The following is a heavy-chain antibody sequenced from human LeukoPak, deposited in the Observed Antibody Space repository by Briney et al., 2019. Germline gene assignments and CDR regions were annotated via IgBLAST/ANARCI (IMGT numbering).Heavy chain of an antibody. CDR2: IIPIFATA. D-gene: IGHD6-13*01. J-gene: IGHJ4*02. Sequence: ASVKVSCKASGGTFSSYAISWVRQAPGQGLEWMGGIIPIFATANYAQKFQGRVTMTRDTSTSTVYMELSSLRSEDTAVYYCAREERPIAAAGRGAFDYWGQGTLVTVSS. CDR3: AREERPIAAAGRGAFDY. CDR1: GGTFSSYA. V-gene: IGHV1-69*05.